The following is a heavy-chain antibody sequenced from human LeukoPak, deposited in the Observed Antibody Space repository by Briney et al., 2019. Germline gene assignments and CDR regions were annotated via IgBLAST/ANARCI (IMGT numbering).Heavy chain of an antibody. J-gene: IGHJ3*02. CDR3: ARWGSPDAFNI. D-gene: IGHD3-16*01. Sequence: EASVKVSCKASGYTFTSYAIHWVRQAPGQGLEWMGGIIPIFGTANYAQKFQGRVTITADESTSTAYMELSSLRSEDTAVYYCARWGSPDAFNIWGQGTMVTVSS. CDR2: IIPIFGTA. CDR1: GYTFTSYA. V-gene: IGHV1-69*13.